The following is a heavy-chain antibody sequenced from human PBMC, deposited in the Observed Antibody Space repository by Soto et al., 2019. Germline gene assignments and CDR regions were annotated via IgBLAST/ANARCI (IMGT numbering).Heavy chain of an antibody. J-gene: IGHJ4*02. Sequence: SETLSLTCTVSGGSISSSSYYWGWIRQPPGKGLEWIGSIYYSGSTYYNPSLKSRVTISVDTSKNQFSLKLSSVTAADTAVYYCARSSNSWPDILTGSWGYYFDYWGQGTLVTVSS. CDR1: GGSISSSSYY. CDR3: ARSSNSWPDILTGSWGYYFDY. D-gene: IGHD3-9*01. CDR2: IYYSGST. V-gene: IGHV4-39*01.